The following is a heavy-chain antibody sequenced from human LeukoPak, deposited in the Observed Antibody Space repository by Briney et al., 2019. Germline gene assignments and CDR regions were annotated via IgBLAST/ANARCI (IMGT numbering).Heavy chain of an antibody. D-gene: IGHD2-21*01. CDR2: IYTSGST. V-gene: IGHV4-61*02. J-gene: IGHJ2*01. CDR3: ARIPSARYCGGDCYPAAGWYFDL. Sequence: PSETLSLTCTVSGGSISSGSYYWSWIRQPAGKGLEWIGRIYTSGSTNYNPSLKSRVTISVDTSKNQFSLKLSSVTAADTAVYYCARIPSARYCGGDCYPAAGWYFDLWGRGTLVTVSS. CDR1: GGSISSGSYY.